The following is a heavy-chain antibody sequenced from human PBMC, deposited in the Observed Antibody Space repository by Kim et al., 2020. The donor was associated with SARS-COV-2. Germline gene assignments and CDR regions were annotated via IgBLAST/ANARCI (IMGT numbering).Heavy chain of an antibody. V-gene: IGHV3-7*01. Sequence: GGSLRLSCAASGFTFSSYWMSWVRQAPGKGLEWVANIKQDGSEKYYVDSVKGRFTISRDNAKNSLYLQMNSLRAEDTAVYYCARDRRSLPYGDPFDYWGQGTLVTVSS. CDR1: GFTFSSYW. D-gene: IGHD4-17*01. J-gene: IGHJ4*02. CDR2: IKQDGSEK. CDR3: ARDRRSLPYGDPFDY.